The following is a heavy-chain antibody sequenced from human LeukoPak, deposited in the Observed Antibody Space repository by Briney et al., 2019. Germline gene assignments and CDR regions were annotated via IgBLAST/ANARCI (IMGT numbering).Heavy chain of an antibody. D-gene: IGHD4-17*01. CDR3: ARDPATVTSYFDY. CDR2: ISSSSSYT. Sequence: PGGSLRLSCAASGFTFSDYYMSWIRQAPGKGLEWVSYISSSSSYTNYADSVKGRFTISRDNAKNSLYLQMNSLRVEDTAIYYCARDPATVTSYFDYWGQGTLVTVSS. J-gene: IGHJ4*02. V-gene: IGHV3-11*06. CDR1: GFTFSDYY.